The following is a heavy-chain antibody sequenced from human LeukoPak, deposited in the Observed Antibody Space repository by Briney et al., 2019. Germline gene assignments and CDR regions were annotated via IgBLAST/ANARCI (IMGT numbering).Heavy chain of an antibody. J-gene: IGHJ4*02. CDR2: VYHSGST. CDR3: ARGRVNGYQKAGYYFDY. D-gene: IGHD5-18*01. Sequence: SETLSLTCAVSGDSISTNHWWSWVRQPPGKGLEWIGEVYHSGSTNYNPSLKSRVTISVDTSKNQFSLKLSSVTAADTAVYYCARGRVNGYQKAGYYFDYWGQGTLVTVSS. CDR1: GDSISTNHW. V-gene: IGHV4-4*02.